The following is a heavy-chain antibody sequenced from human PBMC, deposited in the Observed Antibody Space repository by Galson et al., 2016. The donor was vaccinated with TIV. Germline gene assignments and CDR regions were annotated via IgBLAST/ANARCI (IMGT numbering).Heavy chain of an antibody. Sequence: SLRLSCAASGFTFGDYYMSWIRQAPGKGLEWISYISSSGTTTYYTDSVKGRFTISRDNAKNSLHLVMVSLRVEDAAIYFCARGCPTTSYYHPYWGQGTLVTVSS. CDR1: GFTFGDYY. D-gene: IGHD2-2*01. CDR3: ARGCPTTSYYHPY. J-gene: IGHJ4*02. CDR2: ISSSGTTT. V-gene: IGHV3-11*01.